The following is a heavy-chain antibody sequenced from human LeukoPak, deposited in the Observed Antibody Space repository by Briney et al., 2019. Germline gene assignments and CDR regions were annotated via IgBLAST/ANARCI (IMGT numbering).Heavy chain of an antibody. Sequence: GGSLRLSCVASGFSFSSYGLHWVRQAPGKGLEWVSVISFDGSDKYYADSVKGRFTVSRDNSKNTLYLQLNSLRSDDTALYYCAKDLDYWGQGTLVTVSS. CDR1: GFSFSSYG. CDR2: ISFDGSDK. V-gene: IGHV3-30*18. J-gene: IGHJ4*02. CDR3: AKDLDY.